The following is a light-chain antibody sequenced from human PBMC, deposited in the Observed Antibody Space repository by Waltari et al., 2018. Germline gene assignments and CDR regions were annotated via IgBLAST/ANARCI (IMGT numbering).Light chain of an antibody. V-gene: IGKV3-11*01. Sequence: SCRASQSVGTYLAWYQQRPGQSPRLLIYDTSYRATGILARFSGSGSETDFTLTISSLQPEDFAVYYCQQRRNWPLTFGGGTRVQI. CDR1: QSVGTY. CDR3: QQRRNWPLT. CDR2: DTS. J-gene: IGKJ4*01.